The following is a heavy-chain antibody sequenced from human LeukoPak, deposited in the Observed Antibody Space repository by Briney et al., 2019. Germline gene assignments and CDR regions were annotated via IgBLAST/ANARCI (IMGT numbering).Heavy chain of an antibody. J-gene: IGHJ3*02. Sequence: GGSLRLSCAASGFTFSSFWMSWVRQAPGKGLEWVAVISYDGSNKYYADSVKGRFTISRDNSKNTLYLQMNSLRAEDTAVYYCARGLPHDIWGQGTMVTVSS. CDR1: GFTFSSFW. CDR3: ARGLPHDI. V-gene: IGHV3-30-3*01. CDR2: ISYDGSNK.